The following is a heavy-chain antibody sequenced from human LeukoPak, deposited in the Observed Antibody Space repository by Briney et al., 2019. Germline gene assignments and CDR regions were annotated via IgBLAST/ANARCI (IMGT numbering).Heavy chain of an antibody. Sequence: SETLSLTCTVSGGSISSSSYYWGWIRQPPGKGLEWIGSIYYSGSTYYNPSLKSRVTISVDTSKNQFSLKLGSVTAADTAVYYCARLSYRNHTPFDLWGRGTLVTVSS. CDR1: GGSISSSSYY. CDR2: IYYSGST. D-gene: IGHD2/OR15-2a*01. CDR3: ARLSYRNHTPFDL. V-gene: IGHV4-39*01. J-gene: IGHJ2*01.